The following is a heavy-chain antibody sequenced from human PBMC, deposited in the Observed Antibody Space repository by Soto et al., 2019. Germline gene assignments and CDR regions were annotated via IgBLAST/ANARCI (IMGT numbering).Heavy chain of an antibody. D-gene: IGHD2-15*01. CDR2: IYYSGST. V-gene: IGHV4-31*03. Sequence: PSETLSLTCTVSGGSISSGGYYWSWIRQNPGKGLEWIGYIYYSGSTYYNPSLKSRVTISVDTSKKQFSLSLDSVTAADTAVYFCARAHAPTLPFDYWGQGTLVTVS. CDR1: GGSISSGGYY. J-gene: IGHJ4*01. CDR3: ARAHAPTLPFDY.